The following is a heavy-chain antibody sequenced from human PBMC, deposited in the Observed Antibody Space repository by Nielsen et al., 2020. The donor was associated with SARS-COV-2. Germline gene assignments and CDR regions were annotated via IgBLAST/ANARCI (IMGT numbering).Heavy chain of an antibody. CDR3: TTDVISAADD. J-gene: IGHJ4*02. D-gene: IGHD6-13*01. V-gene: IGHV3-15*01. Sequence: GESLKISCAASGFTFSNAWMSWVRQAPGKGLEWVGRIKSKTDGGTTDYAAPVKGRFTISRDDTKNTQYLQMNSLKTEDTAVYYCTTDVISAADDWGQGTLVTVSS. CDR2: IKSKTDGGTT. CDR1: GFTFSNAW.